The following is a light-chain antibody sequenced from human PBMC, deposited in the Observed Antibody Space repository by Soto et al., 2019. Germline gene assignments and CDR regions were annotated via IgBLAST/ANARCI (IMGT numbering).Light chain of an antibody. V-gene: IGKV1-5*03. Sequence: DIQMTQSPSMLSSSVGDIFTITCGASQSIGSWVAWYQQKPGRAPNLLIHKASHLESGVPSRFSGSGSGTEFTLTISSLQPGDFATYYCQHYNSYPWTFGQGTKVDIK. CDR3: QHYNSYPWT. J-gene: IGKJ1*01. CDR1: QSIGSW. CDR2: KAS.